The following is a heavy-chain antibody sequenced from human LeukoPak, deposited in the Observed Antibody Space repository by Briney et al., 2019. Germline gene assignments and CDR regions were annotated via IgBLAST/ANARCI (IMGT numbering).Heavy chain of an antibody. J-gene: IGHJ4*02. V-gene: IGHV3-64*01. CDR3: AREVAGTIDY. D-gene: IGHD6-19*01. CDR1: GSTFSGYA. Sequence: PGGSLRLSCAASGSTFSGYAMHWVRQAPGKGLEYVSAISSNGGSTYYANSVKGRFTISRDNSKNTLYLQMGSLRAEDMAVYYCAREVAGTIDYWGQGTLVTVSS. CDR2: ISSNGGST.